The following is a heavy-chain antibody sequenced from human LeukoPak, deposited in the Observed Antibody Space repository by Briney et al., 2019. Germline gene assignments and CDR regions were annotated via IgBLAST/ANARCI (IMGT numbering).Heavy chain of an antibody. J-gene: IGHJ3*02. V-gene: IGHV3-30*02. Sequence: PGGSLRLSCAASGLTFSSYGMHWVRQAPGKGLEWVAFIRDDGSNKYHADSVKGRFTISRDNSKNTLYLQMNSLRAEDTAVYYCVRRGSGSRGDIWGQGTMVTVSS. CDR3: VRRGSGSRGDI. CDR1: GLTFSSYG. D-gene: IGHD1-26*01. CDR2: IRDDGSNK.